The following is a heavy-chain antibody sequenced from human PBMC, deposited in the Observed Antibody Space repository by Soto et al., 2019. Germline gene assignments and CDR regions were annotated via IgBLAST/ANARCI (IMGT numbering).Heavy chain of an antibody. Sequence: QVQMVQSGAEVKKPGASVKVSCKASGYTFASYGVGWVRQAPGQGLEWMGWISGFNGNTNYAPNLQGRVTMTRDISTSTAYMELRNLRSVDTALYYCARDGSGFHDYWGQGTLVTVSS. CDR3: ARDGSGFHDY. CDR2: ISGFNGNT. D-gene: IGHD3-10*01. CDR1: GYTFASYG. J-gene: IGHJ4*02. V-gene: IGHV1-18*01.